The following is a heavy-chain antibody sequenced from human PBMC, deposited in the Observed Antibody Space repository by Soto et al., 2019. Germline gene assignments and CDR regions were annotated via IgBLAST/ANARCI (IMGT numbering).Heavy chain of an antibody. D-gene: IGHD2-21*02. CDR1: GDTFTDYY. CDR3: ARGGHVVVVTAASDY. Sequence: QVQLVQSGAEVKKPGASVKVSCKASGDTFTDYYIHWVRQAPGQGLEWMGTVNPSGGHTTYAQHFRGRMTMTRDTCTITLYMELTSLTSEDTAIYDCARGGHVVVVTAASDYWGQGTLVTVSS. V-gene: IGHV1-46*01. J-gene: IGHJ4*02. CDR2: VNPSGGHT.